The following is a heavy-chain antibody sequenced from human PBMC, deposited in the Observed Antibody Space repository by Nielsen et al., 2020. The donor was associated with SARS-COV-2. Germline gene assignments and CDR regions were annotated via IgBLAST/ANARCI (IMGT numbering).Heavy chain of an antibody. Sequence: KVSCKGSGCSFTSYWIGWVRQMPGKGLEWMGIIYPGDSDTRYSPSFQGQVTISADKSISTAYLQWSSLKASDTAMYYCARLGYYYDSSGYYSDYYGMDVWGQGTTVTVSS. CDR3: ARLGYYYDSSGYYSDYYGMDV. CDR2: IYPGDSDT. CDR1: GCSFTSYW. J-gene: IGHJ6*02. V-gene: IGHV5-51*01. D-gene: IGHD3-22*01.